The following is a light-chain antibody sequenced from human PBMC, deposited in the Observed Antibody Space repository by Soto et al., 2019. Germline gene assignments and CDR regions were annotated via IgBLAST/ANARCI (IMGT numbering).Light chain of an antibody. Sequence: QSALTQPRSVSGSPGQSVTISCAGTSSDVGAYNWVSWYQQHPGKVPKLIIYDVTRRPSGVPDRFSGSKSGNTASLTISGLQADDEADYYCQTWGTGIQVFGGGTKLTVL. CDR1: SSDVGAYNW. CDR3: QTWGTGIQV. V-gene: IGLV2-11*01. CDR2: DVT. J-gene: IGLJ2*01.